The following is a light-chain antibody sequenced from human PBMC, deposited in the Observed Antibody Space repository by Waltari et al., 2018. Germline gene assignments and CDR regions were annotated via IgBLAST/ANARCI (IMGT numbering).Light chain of an antibody. CDR1: QSISNY. V-gene: IGKV1-39*01. J-gene: IGKJ4*01. Sequence: DIHLTQSPSSVSASVGDRVTITCRASQSISNYLNWYRHKPGNAPNLLIYAASILQSVVPSRFSGSGSGTDFTLSITGLQPEDFAVYYCQQRSNWPTFGGGTKVEIK. CDR2: AAS. CDR3: QQRSNWPT.